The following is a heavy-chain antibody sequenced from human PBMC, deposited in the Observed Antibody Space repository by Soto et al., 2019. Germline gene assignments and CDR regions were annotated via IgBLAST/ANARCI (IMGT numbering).Heavy chain of an antibody. J-gene: IGHJ5*02. D-gene: IGHD3-3*01. V-gene: IGHV1-18*01. CDR2: ISAYNGNT. CDR3: ARDRFDFWSGYNWFDP. Sequence: GASVKVSCKASGYTFTSYGISWVRQAPGQGLEWMGWISAYNGNTNYAQKLQGRVTMTTDTSTSTAYMELRSLRSDDTAVYYCARDRFDFWSGYNWFDPWGQGTLVTVS. CDR1: GYTFTSYG.